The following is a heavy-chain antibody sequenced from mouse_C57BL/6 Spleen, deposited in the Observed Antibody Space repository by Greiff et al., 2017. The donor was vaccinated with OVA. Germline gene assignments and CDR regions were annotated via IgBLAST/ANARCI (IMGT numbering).Heavy chain of an antibody. D-gene: IGHD3-2*02. J-gene: IGHJ2*01. CDR3: ARWKDSSGFDY. V-gene: IGHV1-7*01. CDR2: INPSSGYT. CDR1: GYTFTSYW. Sequence: VQLQQSGAELAKPGASVKLSCKASGYTFTSYWMHWVKQRPGQGLEWIGYINPSSGYTKYNQKFKDEATLTADKSSSTAYMQLSSLTYEDSAVYYCARWKDSSGFDYWGQGTTLTVSS.